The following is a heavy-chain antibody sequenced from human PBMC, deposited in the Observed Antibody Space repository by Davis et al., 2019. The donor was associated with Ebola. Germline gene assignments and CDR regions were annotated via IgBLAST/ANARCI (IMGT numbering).Heavy chain of an antibody. CDR2: IWYGGSNK. CDR1: GSTFSSYG. Sequence: GGSLRLSCAASGSTFSSYGMHWVRQAPGKGLEWVAVIWYGGSNKYYADSVKGRFTISRDNSKNTLYLQMNSLRAEDTAVYYCARDDGYSSGWYVGGMDVWGQGTTVTVSS. J-gene: IGHJ6*02. V-gene: IGHV3-33*01. CDR3: ARDDGYSSGWYVGGMDV. D-gene: IGHD6-19*01.